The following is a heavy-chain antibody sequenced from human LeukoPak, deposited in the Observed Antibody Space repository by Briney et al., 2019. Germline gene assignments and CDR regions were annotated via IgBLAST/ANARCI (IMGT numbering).Heavy chain of an antibody. CDR2: ISYDGSKK. CDR1: GFTFSSYA. Sequence: PGGSLRLSCAASGFTFSSYAMHWVRQAPGKGLEWVASISYDGSKKYYADSLKGRFTISRDNSKNTLYLQMNSLRAEDTAVYYCARHSSSWYGGFDPWGQGTLVTVSS. D-gene: IGHD6-13*01. J-gene: IGHJ5*02. CDR3: ARHSSSWYGGFDP. V-gene: IGHV3-30-3*01.